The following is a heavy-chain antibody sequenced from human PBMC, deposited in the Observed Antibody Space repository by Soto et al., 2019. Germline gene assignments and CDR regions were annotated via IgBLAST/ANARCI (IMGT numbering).Heavy chain of an antibody. CDR1: GGSISSGGYS. Sequence: QLQLQESGSGLVKPSQTLSLTCAVSGGSISSGGYSWSWIRQPPGKGLEWIGYIYHSGSTYYNPSLKSRVTISVDRSKNQFSLKLSSVTAADTAVYYCARVYDSSGYRPFWYFDLWGRGTLVTVSS. D-gene: IGHD3-22*01. V-gene: IGHV4-30-2*01. J-gene: IGHJ2*01. CDR3: ARVYDSSGYRPFWYFDL. CDR2: IYHSGST.